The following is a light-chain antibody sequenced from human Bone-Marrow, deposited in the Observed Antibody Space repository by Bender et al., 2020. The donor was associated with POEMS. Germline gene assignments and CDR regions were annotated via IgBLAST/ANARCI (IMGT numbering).Light chain of an antibody. CDR3: ASYAGSNKEI. Sequence: QSALTQPPSASGSPGESVTIPCTVSTSDIGRYDYVSWYQQHPGKAPKLLISEVSERPSGVSTRFSGSKSGNTASLTVSGLQIDDEGDYFCASYAGSNKEIFGGGTKLTVL. V-gene: IGLV2-8*01. CDR1: TSDIGRYDY. J-gene: IGLJ2*01. CDR2: EVS.